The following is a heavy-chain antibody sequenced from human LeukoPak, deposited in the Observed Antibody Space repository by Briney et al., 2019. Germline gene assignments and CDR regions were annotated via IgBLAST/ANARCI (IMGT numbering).Heavy chain of an antibody. CDR3: AGGDYGDYGSDY. V-gene: IGHV3-48*03. CDR2: ISSSGFTI. CDR1: GFTFSSYE. Sequence: GGSLRLSCAASGFTFSSYEMNWVRQAAGKGLEWVSYISSSGFTIYYAGSVKGRFTISRDNAMHSLYLQMNSLRAEDTAVYYCAGGDYGDYGSDYWGQGTLVTVSS. J-gene: IGHJ4*02. D-gene: IGHD4-17*01.